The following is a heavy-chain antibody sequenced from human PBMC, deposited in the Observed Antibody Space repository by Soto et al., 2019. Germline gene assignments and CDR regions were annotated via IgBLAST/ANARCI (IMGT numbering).Heavy chain of an antibody. J-gene: IGHJ4*02. CDR3: ARGCSGGSCYIFEY. V-gene: IGHV1-3*01. Sequence: QVQLVQSGAEVKKPGASVKVSCKASGYTFTSYAMHWVRQAPGQRLEWMGWINAGNGNTKYSQKFQGRVTITRDTSASTVFMELSSLKSEDTAVYYCARGCSGGSCYIFEYWGQGTLVTVSS. CDR1: GYTFTSYA. CDR2: INAGNGNT. D-gene: IGHD2-15*01.